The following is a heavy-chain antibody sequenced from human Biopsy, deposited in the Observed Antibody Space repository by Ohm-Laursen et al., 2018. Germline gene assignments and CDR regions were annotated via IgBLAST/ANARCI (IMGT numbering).Heavy chain of an antibody. Sequence: SLRLSCTAPGFTFSDYAMSWVRQAPGKGLEWVAGIYGGGFGTYYADSVKGRFSISRDNSENTLYLHMNSLRAEDTAVYFCAKFEGDPTLSYYFDYWGQGTLVTVSS. CDR3: AKFEGDPTLSYYFDY. CDR2: IYGGGFGT. CDR1: GFTFSDYA. V-gene: IGHV3-23*01. J-gene: IGHJ4*02. D-gene: IGHD3-10*01.